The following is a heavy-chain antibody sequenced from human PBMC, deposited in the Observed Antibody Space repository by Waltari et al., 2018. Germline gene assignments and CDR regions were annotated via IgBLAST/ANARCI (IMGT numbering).Heavy chain of an antibody. CDR3: ARGGSGWSYYYYMDV. Sequence: QVQLQESGPGLVKPSETLSLTCTVPGGSISSHHWSWIRQPPGKGLEWIGYIYYSGSTNYNPSLKSRVTISVDTSKNQFSLKLSSVTAADTAVYYCARGGSGWSYYYYMDVWGKGTTVTVSS. CDR2: IYYSGST. D-gene: IGHD6-19*01. V-gene: IGHV4-59*11. J-gene: IGHJ6*03. CDR1: GGSISSHH.